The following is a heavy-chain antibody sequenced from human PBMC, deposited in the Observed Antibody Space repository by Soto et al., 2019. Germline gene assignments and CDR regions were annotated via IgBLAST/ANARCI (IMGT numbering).Heavy chain of an antibody. Sequence: QVQLVESGGGVVQPGRSLRLSCAASGFTFSSYAMHWVRQAPGKGLEWVAVISCDGSNKYYADSVKDRFTISRDNSKNTLYVQMNSLRAEDTAVYYCGRDRRFGNGYTLGFDAWGQGTLVTVSS. CDR1: GFTFSSYA. D-gene: IGHD3-10*01. CDR2: ISCDGSNK. CDR3: GRDRRFGNGYTLGFDA. J-gene: IGHJ5*02. V-gene: IGHV3-30-3*01.